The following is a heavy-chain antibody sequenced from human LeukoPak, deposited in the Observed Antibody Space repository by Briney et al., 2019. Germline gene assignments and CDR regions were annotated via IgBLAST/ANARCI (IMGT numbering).Heavy chain of an antibody. D-gene: IGHD1-1*01. V-gene: IGHV4-61*02. CDR1: GGSISSGNYY. CDR2: IFSSGST. Sequence: SETLSLTCTVSGGSISSGNYYWSWIRQSAGKGLEWNGRIFSSGSTYYNPSLKSRVIISADTYKTQFSLRLSSVTAADTAVYFCARDRQWSRSNWPRALLVYYYMDVWGKGTTVTISS. J-gene: IGHJ6*03. CDR3: ARDRQWSRSNWPRALLVYYYMDV.